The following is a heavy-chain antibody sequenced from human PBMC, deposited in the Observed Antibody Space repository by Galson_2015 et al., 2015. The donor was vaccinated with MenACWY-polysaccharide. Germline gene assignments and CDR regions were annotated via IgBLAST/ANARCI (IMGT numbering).Heavy chain of an antibody. CDR2: IYDSGTT. CDR3: ARDSHYYGSGSFGWFDP. J-gene: IGHJ5*02. Sequence: SETLSLTCTVSGGSISSTSHYWGWVRQPPGKGLEWIGSIYDSGTTYYNPSLKGRVTLSIDTSKNQFSLNVTSVTAADTAVYFCARDSHYYGSGSFGWFDPWGQGILVPVSS. D-gene: IGHD3-10*01. CDR1: GGSISSTSHY. V-gene: IGHV4-39*07.